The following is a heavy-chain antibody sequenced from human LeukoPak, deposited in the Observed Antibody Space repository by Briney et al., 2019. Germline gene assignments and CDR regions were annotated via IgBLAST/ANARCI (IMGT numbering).Heavy chain of an antibody. V-gene: IGHV4-34*01. CDR2: INHSGST. Sequence: SETLSLTCAVYGGSFSGYYWSWIRQPPGKGLEWIGEINHSGSTNYNPSLKSRVTISVDTSKNQFSLKLSSVTAADTAVYYCATLLQLAPSFDYWGQGTLVTVSS. CDR1: GGSFSGYY. CDR3: ATLLQLAPSFDY. J-gene: IGHJ4*02. D-gene: IGHD2-2*01.